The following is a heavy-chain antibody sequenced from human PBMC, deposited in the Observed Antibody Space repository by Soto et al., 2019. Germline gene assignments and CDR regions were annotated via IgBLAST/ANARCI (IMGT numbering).Heavy chain of an antibody. CDR1: GFTFSNAW. Sequence: GSLRLSCAASGFTFSNAWMNWVRQAPGKGLEWDGRIKSKTDGGTTDYAAPVKGRFTISRDDSKNTLYLQMNSLKTDDTAVYYCTTLSITIFGVVLMDVWGQGTTVTVSS. J-gene: IGHJ6*02. CDR3: TTLSITIFGVVLMDV. V-gene: IGHV3-15*07. D-gene: IGHD3-3*01. CDR2: IKSKTDGGTT.